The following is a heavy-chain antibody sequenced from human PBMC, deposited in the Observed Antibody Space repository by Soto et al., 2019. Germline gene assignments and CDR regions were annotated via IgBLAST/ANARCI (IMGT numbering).Heavy chain of an antibody. CDR3: ARTKTMVRGVIPWFDP. D-gene: IGHD3-10*01. Sequence: ETLSLTCTVSGGSISSYYWSWIRQPPGKGLEWIGYIYYSGSTNYNPSLKSRVTISVDTSKNQFSLKLSSVTAADTAVYYCARTKTMVRGVIPWFDPWGQGTLVTVSS. J-gene: IGHJ5*02. V-gene: IGHV4-59*01. CDR2: IYYSGST. CDR1: GGSISSYY.